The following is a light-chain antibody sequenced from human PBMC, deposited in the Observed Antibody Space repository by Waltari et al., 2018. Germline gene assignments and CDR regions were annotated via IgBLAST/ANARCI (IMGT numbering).Light chain of an antibody. CDR3: QQYYGAPYT. Sequence: DIVMTQSPDSLAVSLGERATINCKSSQSILYRSNNKNSLAWYQQKPGQPPKLLIYWASTRESGVPDRVSGSGSGTDFTLTITSLQAEDVAVYYCQQYYGAPYTFGQGTKLEIK. J-gene: IGKJ2*01. CDR2: WAS. V-gene: IGKV4-1*01. CDR1: QSILYRSNNKNS.